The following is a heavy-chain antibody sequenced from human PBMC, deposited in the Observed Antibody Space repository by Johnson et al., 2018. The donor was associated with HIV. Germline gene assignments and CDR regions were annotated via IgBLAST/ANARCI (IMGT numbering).Heavy chain of an antibody. D-gene: IGHD4-11*01. CDR3: AKDTYSHRLTVTESGFDI. CDR1: GFIFSSYG. CDR2: ISYDGSNK. J-gene: IGHJ3*02. V-gene: IGHV3-30*19. Sequence: HVQLVESGGGVVQPGRSLRLSCAASGFIFSSYGMHWVRQAPGKGLEWVAVISYDGSNKYYADSVKGRFTISRDNSKNTLYLQMNSLRPEDTAVYYCAKDTYSHRLTVTESGFDIWGQGTMVTVSS.